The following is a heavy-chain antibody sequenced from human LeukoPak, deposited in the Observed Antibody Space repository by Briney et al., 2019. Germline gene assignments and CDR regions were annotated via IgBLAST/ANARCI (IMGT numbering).Heavy chain of an antibody. D-gene: IGHD3-10*01. V-gene: IGHV3-7*01. CDR1: GFTFSSYW. CDR2: IKQDGSEK. J-gene: IGHJ6*03. CDR3: ARDYGDTMVRGVNFYYYYYMDV. Sequence: PGGSLRLSCAASGFTFSSYWMSWVRQAPGKGLEWVANIKQDGSEKYYVDSVKGRFTISRDNAKNSLYLQMNSLRAEDTAVYYCARDYGDTMVRGVNFYYYYYMDVWGKGTTVTISS.